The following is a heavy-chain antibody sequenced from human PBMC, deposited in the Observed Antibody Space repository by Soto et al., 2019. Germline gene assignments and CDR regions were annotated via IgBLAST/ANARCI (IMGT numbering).Heavy chain of an antibody. CDR2: VSPTGGGT. J-gene: IGHJ4*02. D-gene: IGHD6-13*01. CDR1: GFTFSNYA. Sequence: GGSLRLSCAVSGFTFSNYAMSWVRQAPGKGLEWVSVVSPTGGGTYYADSVKGRFTISRDNSKNSLYLHMNSLRAEDTAIYYCAKEDTYSSNWNQPHFDYWGQGTLVTVSS. CDR3: AKEDTYSSNWNQPHFDY. V-gene: IGHV3-23*01.